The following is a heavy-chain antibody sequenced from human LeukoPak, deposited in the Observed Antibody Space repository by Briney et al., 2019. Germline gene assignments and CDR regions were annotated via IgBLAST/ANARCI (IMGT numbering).Heavy chain of an antibody. CDR1: GFTFSSYG. Sequence: GGSLRLSCAASGFTFSSYGMHWVRQAPGKGLEWVAVISYDGSNKYYADSVKGRFTISRDNSKNTLYLQMNSLRAEDTAVYYCARDPAPDDFWSGNYYYGMDVWGQGTTVTVSS. CDR2: ISYDGSNK. CDR3: ARDPAPDDFWSGNYYYGMDV. D-gene: IGHD3-3*01. J-gene: IGHJ6*02. V-gene: IGHV3-30*03.